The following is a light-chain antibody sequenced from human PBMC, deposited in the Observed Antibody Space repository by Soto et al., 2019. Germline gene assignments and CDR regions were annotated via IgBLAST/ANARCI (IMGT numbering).Light chain of an antibody. J-gene: IGLJ1*01. Sequence: QSVLTQPASVSGSPGQSITISCTGTNSDVGGSNLVSWYQHHPGKAPKLMIYEVSKRPSGVSNRFSGSKSGNSASLTISLLQADDEADCYGCSYVVSGTYVFATGTKVT. CDR1: NSDVGGSNL. CDR3: CSYVVSGTYV. V-gene: IGLV2-23*02. CDR2: EVS.